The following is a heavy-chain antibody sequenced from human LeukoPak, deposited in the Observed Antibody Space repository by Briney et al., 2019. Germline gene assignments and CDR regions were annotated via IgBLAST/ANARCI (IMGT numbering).Heavy chain of an antibody. CDR2: ISYDGSNK. V-gene: IGHV3-30*18. Sequence: GGSLRLSCAASGFXFSSYGIHWVRQAPGKGLEWVAVISYDGSNKYYADSVKGRFTISRDNSKNTLYLQMNSLRAEDTAVYYCAKDTFDPWGQGTLVTVSS. CDR1: GFXFSSYG. J-gene: IGHJ5*02. CDR3: AKDTFDP.